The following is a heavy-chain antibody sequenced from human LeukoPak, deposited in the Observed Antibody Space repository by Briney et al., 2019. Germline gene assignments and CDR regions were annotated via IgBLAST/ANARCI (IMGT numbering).Heavy chain of an antibody. J-gene: IGHJ3*01. CDR1: GDSLTSHF. Sequence: SESLSLTCTVFGDSLTSHFWSWTRQPPGKGLEWIGYVYSSGTTNYNPSLTSRVSISMDTSKKQISLRLTSLTAADTAVYYCARRMRTVTDTFDVWGQGHLVTVSS. CDR2: VYSSGTT. CDR3: ARRMRTVTDTFDV. D-gene: IGHD4-11*01. V-gene: IGHV4-59*08.